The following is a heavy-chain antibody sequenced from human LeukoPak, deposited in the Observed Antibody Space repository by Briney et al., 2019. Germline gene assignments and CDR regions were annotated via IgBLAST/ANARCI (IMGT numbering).Heavy chain of an antibody. Sequence: SETLSLTCTVSGGSIRTNYRSWIRQAPGKGLEWIGYAHSRGHTRSNPSLESRVTISVDMSNNHLSLRLTSVTAADTAVYYCARDSYDYDSHFEDVFDSWGQGTMVTVSS. D-gene: IGHD5-18*01. V-gene: IGHV4-59*01. J-gene: IGHJ3*01. CDR1: GGSIRTNY. CDR2: AHSRGHT. CDR3: ARDSYDYDSHFEDVFDS.